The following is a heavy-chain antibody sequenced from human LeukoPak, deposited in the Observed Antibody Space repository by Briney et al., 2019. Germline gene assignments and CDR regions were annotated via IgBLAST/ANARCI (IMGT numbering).Heavy chain of an antibody. CDR2: IRYDGRNS. D-gene: IGHD2-21*02. CDR3: AKPLAYCGGDCYLGAFDI. J-gene: IGHJ3*02. V-gene: IGHV3-30*02. Sequence: GGSLRLSCVASGLRFSDKDMYWARQAPGKGLQWVAVIRYDGRNSDYVDSVKGRFNISRDNSKNTLYLQMNSLRAEDTAVYYCAKPLAYCGGDCYLGAFDIWGQGTMVTVSS. CDR1: GLRFSDKD.